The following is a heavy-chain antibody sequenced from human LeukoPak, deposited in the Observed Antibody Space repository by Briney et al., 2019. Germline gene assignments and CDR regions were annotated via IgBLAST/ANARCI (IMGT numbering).Heavy chain of an antibody. D-gene: IGHD3-3*01. Sequence: GGSLRLSCAASGFIFSTYAMSWVRQAPGKGLEWVSGISGSDGSTYYADSVGGRFTISRDNSKNTLYLRMNSLRVEDTAIYYCAKGVDNDFWSGYFDALDIWGLGTMVTVSS. CDR1: GFIFSTYA. CDR3: AKGVDNDFWSGYFDALDI. CDR2: ISGSDGST. V-gene: IGHV3-23*01. J-gene: IGHJ3*02.